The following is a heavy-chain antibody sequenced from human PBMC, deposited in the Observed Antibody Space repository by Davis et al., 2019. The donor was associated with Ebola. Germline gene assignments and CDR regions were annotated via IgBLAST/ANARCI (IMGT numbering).Heavy chain of an antibody. V-gene: IGHV3-23*05. CDR2: IYSGGSA. J-gene: IGHJ6*02. CDR3: AKGTYYDFWSGYDYYGMDV. CDR1: GFTFDTYA. D-gene: IGHD3-3*01. Sequence: GESLKISCVASGFTFDTYAMSWVRQAPGKGLQWVAAIYSGGSAHYRDSVKGRFTISTDNSKNTLYLQMNSLRAEDTAEYYCAKGTYYDFWSGYDYYGMDVWGQGTTVTVSS.